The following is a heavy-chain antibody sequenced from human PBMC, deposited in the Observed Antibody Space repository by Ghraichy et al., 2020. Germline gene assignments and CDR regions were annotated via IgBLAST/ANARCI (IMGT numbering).Heavy chain of an antibody. J-gene: IGHJ4*02. V-gene: IGHV3-21*01. Sequence: GGSLRLSCAASGFTFSSYSMNWVRQAPGKGLEWVSSISSSSSSYIYYADSVKGRFTISRDNAKNSLYLQMNSLRAEDTAVYYCARVPTSTRGYSYGLQFDYWGQGTLVTVSS. D-gene: IGHD5-18*01. CDR2: ISSSSSSYI. CDR3: ARVPTSTRGYSYGLQFDY. CDR1: GFTFSSYS.